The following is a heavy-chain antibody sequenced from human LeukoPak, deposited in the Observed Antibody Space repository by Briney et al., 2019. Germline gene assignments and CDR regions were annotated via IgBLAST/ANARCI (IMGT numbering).Heavy chain of an antibody. CDR2: ISGYNGNT. Sequence: ASVKVSCKASGYTFSNSGVSWVRQAPGQGLEWMGWISGYNGNTHYARKLQGRVTMTTDTSTSTAYMELRSLRSDDTALYYCARDRPPLLFDIWGKGKMVTVFS. CDR1: GYTFSNSG. V-gene: IGHV1-18*01. CDR3: ARDRPPLLFDI. J-gene: IGHJ3*02.